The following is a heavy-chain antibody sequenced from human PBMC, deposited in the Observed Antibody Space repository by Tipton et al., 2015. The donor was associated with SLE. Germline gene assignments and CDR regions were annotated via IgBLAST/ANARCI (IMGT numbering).Heavy chain of an antibody. CDR2: IYYSGST. CDR1: GGSMSSHY. Sequence: TLSLTCTVSGGSMSSHYWSWIRQPPGKGLEWIGYIYYSGSTNYNPSLKSRVTISVDTSKNQFSLKLSSVTAADTAVYYCARGRYYYYGMDVWGQGTTVTVSS. V-gene: IGHV4-59*11. CDR3: ARGRYYYYGMDV. J-gene: IGHJ6*02.